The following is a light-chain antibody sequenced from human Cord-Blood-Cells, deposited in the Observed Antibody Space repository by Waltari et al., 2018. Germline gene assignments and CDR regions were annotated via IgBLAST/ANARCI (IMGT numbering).Light chain of an antibody. CDR1: QGISSA. J-gene: IGKJ3*01. CDR3: QQFNSYPFT. V-gene: IGKV1-13*02. Sequence: ANQFTQSPSSLAASVGDRVTITCRASQGISSALAWYQQKPGKAPKLLIYDASSLESGVPSRFSGSGSGTDFTLTISSLQPEDFATYYCQQFNSYPFTFGPGTKVDIK. CDR2: DAS.